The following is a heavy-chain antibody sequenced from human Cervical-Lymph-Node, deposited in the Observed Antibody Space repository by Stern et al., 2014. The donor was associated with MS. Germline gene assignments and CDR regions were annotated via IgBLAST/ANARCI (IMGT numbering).Heavy chain of an antibody. Sequence: EDQLVESGGGVVRPGRSLRLSCAASGFTFADYGMSWVRQAPGKGLEWVAGINWNGGSTVYAGAVQGRFTISRDNAKNSLYLQMNSLRAEDTALYHCARAFCTGGVCYSFPFYGMDVWGQGTTVTVSS. D-gene: IGHD2-8*02. CDR1: GFTFADYG. CDR2: INWNGGST. J-gene: IGHJ6*02. CDR3: ARAFCTGGVCYSFPFYGMDV. V-gene: IGHV3-20*01.